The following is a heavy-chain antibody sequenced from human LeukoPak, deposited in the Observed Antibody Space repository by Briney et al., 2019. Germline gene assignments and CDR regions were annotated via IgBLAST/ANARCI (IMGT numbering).Heavy chain of an antibody. CDR2: IVVGSGNT. V-gene: IGHV1-58*01. D-gene: IGHD6-6*01. Sequence: SVKVSCKASGFTFTSSAVQWVRQARGQRLEWIGWIVVGSGNTNYAQKFQERVTITRDMSTSTAYMELSSLRSEDTAVYYCATGGGQLFAFDIWGQGTMVTVSS. CDR3: ATGGGQLFAFDI. J-gene: IGHJ3*02. CDR1: GFTFTSSA.